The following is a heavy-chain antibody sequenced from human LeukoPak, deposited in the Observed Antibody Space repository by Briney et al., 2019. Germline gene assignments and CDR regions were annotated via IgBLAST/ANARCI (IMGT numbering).Heavy chain of an antibody. CDR2: IHNSGIT. CDR1: DESIRSHY. D-gene: IGHD3-22*01. V-gene: IGHV4-59*03. Sequence: PSETLSLTCSVSDESIRSHYWGWVRQPPGKGLEWIAYIHNSGITNYNPFLKSRVTISVDTPKNQFSLKLSSVTAADTAIYYCVAMFSSDYFDLWGQGILLPVSS. CDR3: VAMFSSDYFDL. J-gene: IGHJ4*02.